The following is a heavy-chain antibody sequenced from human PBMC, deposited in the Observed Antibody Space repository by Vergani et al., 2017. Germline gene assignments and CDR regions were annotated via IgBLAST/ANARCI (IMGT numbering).Heavy chain of an antibody. CDR2: IIPIFGTA. CDR3: ARGLGYCSSTSCYPDFDY. D-gene: IGHD2-2*01. Sequence: QVQLVQSGAEVKKPGSSVKVSCKASGGTFSSYAISWVRQAPGQGLEWMGGIIPIFGTANYAQKLQGRVTMTTDTSTSTAYMELRSLRSDDTAVYYCARGLGYCSSTSCYPDFDYWGQGTLVTVSS. CDR1: GGTFSSYA. J-gene: IGHJ4*02. V-gene: IGHV1-69*05.